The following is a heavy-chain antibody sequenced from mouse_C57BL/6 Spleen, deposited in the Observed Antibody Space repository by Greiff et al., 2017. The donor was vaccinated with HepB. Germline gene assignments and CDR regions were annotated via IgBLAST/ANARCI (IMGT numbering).Heavy chain of an antibody. V-gene: IGHV1-53*01. CDR3: ASLYYDYDGGYAMDY. J-gene: IGHJ4*01. CDR2: INPSNGGT. Sequence: QVQLQQPGPELVKPGASVKLSCKASGYTFNSYWMHWVKQRPGQGLEWIGNINPSNGGTNYNEKFKSKATLTVDKSSSTAYMQLSSLTSEDSAVYYCASLYYDYDGGYAMDYWGQGTSVTVSS. CDR1: GYTFNSYW. D-gene: IGHD2-4*01.